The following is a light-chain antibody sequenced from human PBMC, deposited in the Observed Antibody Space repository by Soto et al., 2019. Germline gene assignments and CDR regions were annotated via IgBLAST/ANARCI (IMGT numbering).Light chain of an antibody. CDR2: DVS. CDR1: SSDVGGYNY. CDR3: SSYTSSSTQV. V-gene: IGLV2-14*01. J-gene: IGLJ1*01. Sequence: QSALTQPASVSGSPGQSITISCTGTSSDVGGYNYVSWYQQHPGKAPKLMIYDVSDRPSGVSNRFSGSKSGNTASLTISGLQAEDEADYYCSSYTSSSTQVFGPGTKLTVL.